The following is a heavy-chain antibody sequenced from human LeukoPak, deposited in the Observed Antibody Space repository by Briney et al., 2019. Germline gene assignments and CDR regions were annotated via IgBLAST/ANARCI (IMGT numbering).Heavy chain of an antibody. J-gene: IGHJ4*02. CDR2: IYYSGST. V-gene: IGHV4-39*07. CDR3: AGDRSWNYYFDY. Sequence: PSETLSLTCTVSGGSISSSSYYWGWIRQPPGKGLEWIGSIYYSGSTYYNPSLKSRVTISVDTSKNQFSLKLSSVAAADTAVYYCAGDRSWNYYFDYWGQGTLVTASS. D-gene: IGHD1-7*01. CDR1: GGSISSSSYY.